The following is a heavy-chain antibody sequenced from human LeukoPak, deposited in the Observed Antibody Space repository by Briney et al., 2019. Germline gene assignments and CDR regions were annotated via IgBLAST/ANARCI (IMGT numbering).Heavy chain of an antibody. CDR2: IYDSGST. CDR1: GGSISSGNW. Sequence: SETLSLTCAVSGGSISSGNWWCLVRQPPGKGLEWIGEIYDSGSTNYHPSLESRVTMSVDKTKNHFSLPLRAVTAADTAVYYCARADGRGFYAFDYWGKGTLVPVSS. D-gene: IGHD3-22*01. CDR3: ARADGRGFYAFDY. V-gene: IGHV4-4*02. J-gene: IGHJ4*02.